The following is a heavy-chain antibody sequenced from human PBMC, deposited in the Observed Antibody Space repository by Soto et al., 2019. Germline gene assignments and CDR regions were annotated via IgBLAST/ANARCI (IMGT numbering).Heavy chain of an antibody. CDR1: GFSLSSSGMC. V-gene: IGHV2-70*11. CDR3: ARIDTIYSSSSALPDY. CDR2: IDWNDDK. Sequence: SGPTLVNPTQTLTLTCTFSGFSLSSSGMCVTWIRQPPGKALEWLARIDWNDDKHYSTSLKTRLTISKDTSKNQVVLTMTNVDPADTATYYCARIDTIYSSSSALPDYWGQGTLVTVS. J-gene: IGHJ4*02. D-gene: IGHD6-6*01.